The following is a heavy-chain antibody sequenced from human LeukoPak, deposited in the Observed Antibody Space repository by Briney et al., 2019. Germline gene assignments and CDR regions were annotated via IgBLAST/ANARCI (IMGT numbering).Heavy chain of an antibody. CDR2: IYYSGST. D-gene: IGHD3-3*01. Sequence: PSETLSLTCTVSGGSISSSSYYWGWIRQPPGKGLEWIGSIYYSGSTYYNPSLKSRVTISVDTSKNQFSLKLSSVTAADTAVYYCARENYDFWSGPNWFDPWGQGTLVTVSS. J-gene: IGHJ5*02. CDR1: GGSISSSSYY. CDR3: ARENYDFWSGPNWFDP. V-gene: IGHV4-39*07.